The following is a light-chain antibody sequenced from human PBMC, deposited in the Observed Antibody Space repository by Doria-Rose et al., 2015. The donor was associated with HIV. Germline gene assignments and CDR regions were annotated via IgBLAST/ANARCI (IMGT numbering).Light chain of an antibody. V-gene: IGLV2-23*02. CDR2: EVN. CDR3: CSYAGTPLV. CDR1: SNDVGSYNL. Sequence: VSGPPGPSITISCTGTSNDVGSYNLVSWYQQHPGKAPKLMIYEVNKRPSGVSYRFSGSKSGNTASLTISGLQAEDEADYYCCSYAGTPLVFGSGTKVTVL. J-gene: IGLJ1*01.